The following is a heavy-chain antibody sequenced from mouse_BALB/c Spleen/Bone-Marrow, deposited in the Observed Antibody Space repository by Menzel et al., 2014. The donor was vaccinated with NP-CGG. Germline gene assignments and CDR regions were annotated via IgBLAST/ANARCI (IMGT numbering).Heavy chain of an antibody. CDR3: ARRGGTTTPFAY. Sequence: QVQLKQSGPGLVQPSQSLSITCTVSGFSLTSYGVHWVRQSPGKGLEWLGVIWNGGSTDYNAAFISRLSISKDNSKSQVFFKMKSLQANDTAIYYCARRGGTTTPFAYWGQGTLVTVSA. V-gene: IGHV2-2*02. J-gene: IGHJ3*01. CDR2: IWNGGST. D-gene: IGHD1-1*01. CDR1: GFSLTSYG.